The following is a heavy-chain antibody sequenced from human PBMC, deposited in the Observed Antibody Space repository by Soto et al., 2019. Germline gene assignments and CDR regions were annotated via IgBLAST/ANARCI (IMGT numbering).Heavy chain of an antibody. D-gene: IGHD6-19*01. CDR2: IYYSGST. V-gene: IGHV4-59*08. J-gene: IGHJ2*01. CDR3: ARFSGWPFYWYFDL. Sequence: QVQLQESGPGLVKPSETLSLTCTVSGGSISSYYWSWIRQPPGKGLEWIGYIYYSGSTNYNPSLKSRVTISVDTSKNQFSLKLSSVTAADTAVYYCARFSGWPFYWYFDLWGRGTLVTVSS. CDR1: GGSISSYY.